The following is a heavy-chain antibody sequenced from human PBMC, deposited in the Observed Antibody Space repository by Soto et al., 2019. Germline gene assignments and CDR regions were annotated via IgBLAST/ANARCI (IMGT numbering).Heavy chain of an antibody. J-gene: IGHJ4*02. CDR2: IYHSGST. D-gene: IGHD4-17*01. CDR1: GGSISSGGYS. Sequence: SETLSLTCAVSGGSISSGGYSWSWIRQPPGKGLEWIGYIYHSGSTYYNPSLKSRVTISVDRSKNQFSLKLSSVTAADTAVYYCARTTTVTTYFDYWGQGTLVTVSS. V-gene: IGHV4-30-2*01. CDR3: ARTTTVTTYFDY.